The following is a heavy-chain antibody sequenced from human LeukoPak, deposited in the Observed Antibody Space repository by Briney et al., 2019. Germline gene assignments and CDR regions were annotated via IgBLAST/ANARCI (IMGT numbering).Heavy chain of an antibody. CDR1: GFTFSSYW. CDR2: IKQTGSEK. Sequence: GGSLRLSCAASGFTFSSYWMSWVRQVPGKGLEWVANIKQTGSEKFYVDSVKGRFTISRDNAKNSLYLQMNSLRAEDTAAYCCARGRGYYDTSGAFDYWGQGTLVTVSS. V-gene: IGHV3-7*04. J-gene: IGHJ4*02. CDR3: ARGRGYYDTSGAFDY. D-gene: IGHD3-22*01.